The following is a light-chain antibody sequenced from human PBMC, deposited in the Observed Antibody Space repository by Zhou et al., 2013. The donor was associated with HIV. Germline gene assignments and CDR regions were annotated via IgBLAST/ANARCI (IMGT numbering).Light chain of an antibody. CDR3: LQDSSYPRT. J-gene: IGKJ2*02. Sequence: EIVMTQSPATLSVSPGERATLSCRASQSVSSNLAWYQQKPGQAPRLLIYGASTRATGIPARFSGSGSGTEFTLTISSLQPEDFATYYCLQDSSYPRTFGPGTKVEMK. CDR1: QSVSSN. CDR2: GAS. V-gene: IGKV3-15*01.